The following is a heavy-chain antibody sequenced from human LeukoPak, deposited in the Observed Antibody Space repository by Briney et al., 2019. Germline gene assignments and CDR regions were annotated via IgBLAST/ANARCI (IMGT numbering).Heavy chain of an antibody. Sequence: GRSLRLSRAASGFTFSSYGMHWVRQAPGKGLEWVAVIWYDGSNKYYADSVKGRFTISRDNSKNTLYLQMNSLRAEDTAVYYCARLQAVTPFDYWGQGTLVTVSS. CDR3: ARLQAVTPFDY. V-gene: IGHV3-33*01. D-gene: IGHD1-14*01. CDR1: GFTFSSYG. CDR2: IWYDGSNK. J-gene: IGHJ4*02.